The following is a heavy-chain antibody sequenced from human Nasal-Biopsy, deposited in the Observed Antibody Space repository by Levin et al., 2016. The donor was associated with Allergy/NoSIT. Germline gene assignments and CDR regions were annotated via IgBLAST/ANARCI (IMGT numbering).Heavy chain of an antibody. V-gene: IGHV3-23*01. Sequence: GESLKISCAVSGFTFSTHAMTWVRQAPGKGLEWVSSISGSGGDTYYAESVKGRFTISRDNSENTLHLQMNSLRAEDTAVYYCAKPLDLYDGRAYYYDPLEFWGQGTLVTVSS. D-gene: IGHD3-22*01. CDR2: ISGSGGDT. CDR1: GFTFSTHA. CDR3: AKPLDLYDGRAYYYDPLEF. J-gene: IGHJ4*02.